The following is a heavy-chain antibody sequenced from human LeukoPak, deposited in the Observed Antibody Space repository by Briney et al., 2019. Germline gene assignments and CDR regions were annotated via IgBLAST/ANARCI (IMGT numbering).Heavy chain of an antibody. Sequence: GGSLRLSCAASGFTFSSYSMNWVCQAPGKGLEWVSAISGSGGSTYYADSVKGRFTISRDNSKNTLYLQMNSLRAEDTAVYYCAKSGWSEDYYYYGMDVWGQGTTVTVSS. CDR2: ISGSGGST. J-gene: IGHJ6*02. D-gene: IGHD6-13*01. CDR3: AKSGWSEDYYYYGMDV. V-gene: IGHV3-23*01. CDR1: GFTFSSYS.